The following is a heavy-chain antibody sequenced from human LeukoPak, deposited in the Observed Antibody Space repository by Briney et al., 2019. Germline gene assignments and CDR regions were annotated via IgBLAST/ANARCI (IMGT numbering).Heavy chain of an antibody. D-gene: IGHD2-15*01. CDR3: ARRLYCSGGSCPIPYYYYYMDV. CDR2: IYYSGST. Sequence: PSETLSLTCTVSGGSISSYYCSWIRQPPGKALEWIGYIYYSGSTNYNPSLKSRVTISVDTSKNQFYLQLSSVPAADTAVYYCARRLYCSGGSCPIPYYYYYMDVWGKGTTVTVSS. J-gene: IGHJ6*03. CDR1: GGSISSYY. V-gene: IGHV4-59*01.